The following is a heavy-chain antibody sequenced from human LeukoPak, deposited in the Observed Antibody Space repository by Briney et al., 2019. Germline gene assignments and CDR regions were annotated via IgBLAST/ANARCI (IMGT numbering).Heavy chain of an antibody. CDR1: GFTFSSYS. CDR2: ISSSSSYI. D-gene: IGHD2-21*02. CDR3: AREDRDDAFDI. Sequence: GGSLRLSCAASGFTFSSYSMNWVRQAPGKGLEWVSSISSSSSYIYYADSVKGRFTISRDNAKNSLYLQMNSLRAEDTAVYYCAREDRDDAFDIWGQGTMVTVSS. J-gene: IGHJ3*02. V-gene: IGHV3-21*01.